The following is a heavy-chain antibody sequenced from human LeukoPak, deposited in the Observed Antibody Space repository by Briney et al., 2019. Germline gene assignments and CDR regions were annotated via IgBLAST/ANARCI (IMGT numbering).Heavy chain of an antibody. Sequence: ASVKVSCKASGYTFTSYGISWVRQAPGQGPEWMGWISAYNGNTNYAQKLQGRVTMTTDTSTSTAYMELRSLRSDDTAVYYCARVAVAGRTNRPFDYWGQGTLVTVSS. J-gene: IGHJ4*02. D-gene: IGHD6-19*01. CDR2: ISAYNGNT. CDR1: GYTFTSYG. V-gene: IGHV1-18*01. CDR3: ARVAVAGRTNRPFDY.